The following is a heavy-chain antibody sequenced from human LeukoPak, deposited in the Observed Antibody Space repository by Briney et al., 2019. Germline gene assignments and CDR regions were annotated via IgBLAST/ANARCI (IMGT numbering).Heavy chain of an antibody. CDR2: ISGSGGST. V-gene: IGHV3-23*01. Sequence: GGSLRLSCAASGFTFSSYAMSWVRQAPGKGLEWVSAISGSGGSTYYADSVKGRFTISRDNSKNTLYLQMNSLRVEDTAVYYCAKDLEYGDYIFDYWGQGTLVTVSS. J-gene: IGHJ4*02. D-gene: IGHD4-17*01. CDR1: GFTFSSYA. CDR3: AKDLEYGDYIFDY.